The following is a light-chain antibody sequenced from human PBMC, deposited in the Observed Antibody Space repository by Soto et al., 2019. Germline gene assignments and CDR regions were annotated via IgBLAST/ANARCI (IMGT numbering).Light chain of an antibody. CDR3: CSYAGSSTFYV. V-gene: IGLV2-23*01. Sequence: QSALTEPATVSGSPGHSITISCTGTDSDVGSYNLVSWYQQHPGKAPKLVIYKGSERPSGDSNRFSGSKSGNTASLTISGLQAEDEADYYCCSYAGSSTFYVFGTGTKVTVL. CDR1: DSDVGSYNL. J-gene: IGLJ1*01. CDR2: KGS.